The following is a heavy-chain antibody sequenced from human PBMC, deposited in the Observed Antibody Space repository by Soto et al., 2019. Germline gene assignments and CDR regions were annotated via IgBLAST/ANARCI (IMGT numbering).Heavy chain of an antibody. J-gene: IGHJ3*02. V-gene: IGHV1-2*02. Sequence: ASVKVSCKASGYTFTGYYMHWVRQAPGQGLEWMGWINPNSGGTNYAQKFQGRVTMTRDTSISAAYMELSRLRSDDTAVYYCASSRGRRDAFDIWGQGTMVTVSS. CDR2: INPNSGGT. CDR3: ASSRGRRDAFDI. CDR1: GYTFTGYY. D-gene: IGHD3-16*01.